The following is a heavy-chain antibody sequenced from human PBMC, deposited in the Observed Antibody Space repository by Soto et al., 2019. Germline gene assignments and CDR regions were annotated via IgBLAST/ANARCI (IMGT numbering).Heavy chain of an antibody. J-gene: IGHJ4*02. Sequence: EVQLVESGGGLVQPGGSLRLSCAASGFTFSTYWMHWVRQAPGKGLVWVSRINSDGSRTSYADSVKGRFTISRDNAKNTLYLRMNSLRAEDTAVYYCVRTSLVVAAATREDYWGQGTLVTVSS. CDR2: INSDGSRT. V-gene: IGHV3-74*01. D-gene: IGHD2-15*01. CDR3: VRTSLVVAAATREDY. CDR1: GFTFSTYW.